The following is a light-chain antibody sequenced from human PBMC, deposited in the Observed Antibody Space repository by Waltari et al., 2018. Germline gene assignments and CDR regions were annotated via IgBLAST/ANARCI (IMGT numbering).Light chain of an antibody. CDR3: QAWDSSTAV. V-gene: IGLV3-1*01. J-gene: IGLJ2*01. CDR2: QDT. CDR1: NLGDQY. Sequence: SYELTQPPSVSVSPGQTASITCPGDNLGDQYACWYQQKPGQSPLVVIYQDTKRPSGIPERFAGSNSGNTATLTISGTQAMDEADYYCQAWDSSTAVFGGGTKLTVL.